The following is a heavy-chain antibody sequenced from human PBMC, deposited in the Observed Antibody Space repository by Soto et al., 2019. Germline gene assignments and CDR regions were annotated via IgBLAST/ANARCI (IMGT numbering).Heavy chain of an antibody. Sequence: ASVKVSCKASGGTFSSYAISWVRQAPGQGLEWMGGIIPIFGTANYAQKFQGRVTITADESTSTAYMELSSLRSEDTAVYYCARTGEGYCSSTSCYMGVPYYYYGMDVWGQGTTVTVSS. CDR3: ARTGEGYCSSTSCYMGVPYYYYGMDV. CDR1: GGTFSSYA. V-gene: IGHV1-69*13. J-gene: IGHJ6*02. D-gene: IGHD2-2*02. CDR2: IIPIFGTA.